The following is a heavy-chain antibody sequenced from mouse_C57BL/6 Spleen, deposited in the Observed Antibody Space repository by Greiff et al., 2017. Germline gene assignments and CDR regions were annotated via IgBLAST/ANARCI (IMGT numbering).Heavy chain of an antibody. CDR3: ARCRRVAPVYAMDY. J-gene: IGHJ4*01. CDR2: IDPSDSET. V-gene: IGHV1-52*01. D-gene: IGHD6-1*01. CDR1: GYTFTSYW. Sequence: QVQLQQPGAELVRPGSSVKLSCKASGYTFTSYWMHWVKQRPIQGLEWIGNIDPSDSETHYNQKFKDKATLTVDKSSSTAYMQLSSLTSEDAAVYYWARCRRVAPVYAMDYWGQGASVTVSS.